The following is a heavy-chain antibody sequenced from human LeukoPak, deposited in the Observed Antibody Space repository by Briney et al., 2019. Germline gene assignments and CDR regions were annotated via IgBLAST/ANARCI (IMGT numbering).Heavy chain of an antibody. D-gene: IGHD3-22*01. V-gene: IGHV1-69*05. CDR2: IIPIFGTA. J-gene: IGHJ4*02. CDR1: GGTFSSYA. Sequence: SVKVSCKASGGTFSSYAISWVRQAPGQGLEWMGGIIPIFGTANYAQKFQGRVTITTDESTSTAYMELSSLRSEDTAVYYCAINNYYDRRGLLGYWGQGTLVPVSS. CDR3: AINNYYDRRGLLGY.